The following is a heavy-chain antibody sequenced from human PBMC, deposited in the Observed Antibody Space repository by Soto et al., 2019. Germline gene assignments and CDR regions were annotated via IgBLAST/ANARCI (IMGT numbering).Heavy chain of an antibody. CDR3: AKYGYSSSSGYIYYYYGMDV. Sequence: GGSLRLSCAASGFTFSSYAMSWVRQAPGKGLEWVSAISGSGGSTYYADSVKGRFTISRDNSKNTLYLQMNSLRAEDTAVYYCAKYGYSSSSGYIYYYYGMDVWGQGTTVTVSS. CDR2: ISGSGGST. D-gene: IGHD6-6*01. CDR1: GFTFSSYA. V-gene: IGHV3-23*01. J-gene: IGHJ6*02.